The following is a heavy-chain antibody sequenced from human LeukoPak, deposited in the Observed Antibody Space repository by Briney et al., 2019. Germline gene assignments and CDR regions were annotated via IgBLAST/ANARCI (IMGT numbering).Heavy chain of an antibody. CDR3: AKSYYFGSGSQPFNYYVMDV. V-gene: IGHV3-23*01. D-gene: IGHD3-10*01. J-gene: IGHJ6*02. Sequence: GGSLRLSCAASGLTFSSYSMTWVRQAPGKGLELVSGISGSGGSTYYADSVKGRFTISRDKSKNTLDLQMNSLRAEDTAVYYCAKSYYFGSGSQPFNYYVMDVWGQGTTVIVSS. CDR1: GLTFSSYS. CDR2: ISGSGGST.